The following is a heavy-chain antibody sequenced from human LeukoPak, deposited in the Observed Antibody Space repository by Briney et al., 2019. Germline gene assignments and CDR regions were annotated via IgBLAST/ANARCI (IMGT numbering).Heavy chain of an antibody. CDR1: GFTFPSYA. V-gene: IGHV3-23*01. J-gene: IGHJ3*02. Sequence: GGSLRLSCATSGFTFPSYAMSWVRQAPGKGLEWVSSIGVGDRSTYYADSVKGRFIISRDISKNTLYLQMNSLRAEDTAVYHCVKSAGKDGYRDVFDIWGQGTVVTASS. D-gene: IGHD5-24*01. CDR2: IGVGDRST. CDR3: VKSAGKDGYRDVFDI.